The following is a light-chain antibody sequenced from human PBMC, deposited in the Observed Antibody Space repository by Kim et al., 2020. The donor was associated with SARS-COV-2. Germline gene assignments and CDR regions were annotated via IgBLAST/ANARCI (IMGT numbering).Light chain of an antibody. CDR2: GKS. Sequence: LGKTVRIICQGDVLRIYCATWYQQKPGQAPVLGMFGKSKRPSGIPARFAGAGSGSTASLTITGAQAEDEADYYCSTRDSSANLPEMFGGGTQLTVL. CDR3: STRDSSANLPEM. J-gene: IGLJ3*02. V-gene: IGLV3-19*01. CDR1: VLRIYC.